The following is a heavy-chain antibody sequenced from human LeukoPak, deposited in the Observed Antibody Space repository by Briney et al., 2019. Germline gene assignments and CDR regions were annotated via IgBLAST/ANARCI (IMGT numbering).Heavy chain of an antibody. D-gene: IGHD2-2*01. V-gene: IGHV3-21*01. CDR1: GFTFSSSG. Sequence: GGSLRLSCAASGFTFSSSGMHWVRQAPGKGLEWVSSISSSGSYIFYADSVKGRFTISRDNARNSLYLQMNSLRAEDTAVYYCARDKYCSTSSCFEPGDYWGQGTLVTVSS. CDR3: ARDKYCSTSSCFEPGDY. J-gene: IGHJ4*02. CDR2: ISSSGSYI.